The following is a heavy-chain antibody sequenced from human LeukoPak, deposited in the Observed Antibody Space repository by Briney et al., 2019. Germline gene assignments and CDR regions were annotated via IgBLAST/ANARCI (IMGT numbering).Heavy chain of an antibody. CDR2: MYSSGST. Sequence: GGSLRLSCAASGFNVSSNSMRRVRQAPGKGLEWVSLMYSSGSTYHADSVKGRFTISRVNSKNTLCLQMNSLRAEDTDVYFCARDCDPLQGTLTPFDHWDQGTLVTVSS. J-gene: IGHJ4*02. V-gene: IGHV3-53*01. CDR1: GFNVSSNS. CDR3: ARDCDPLQGTLTPFDH. D-gene: IGHD2/OR15-2a*01.